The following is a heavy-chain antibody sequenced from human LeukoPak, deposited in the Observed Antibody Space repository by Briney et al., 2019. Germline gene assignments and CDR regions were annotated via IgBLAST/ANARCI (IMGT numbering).Heavy chain of an antibody. V-gene: IGHV4-34*01. Sequence: SETLSLTCAVYGGSFSGYYWSWIRRPPGKGLEWIGEINHSGSTNYNPSLKSRVTISVDTSKNQFSLKLSSVTAADTAVYYCARGRSSYYYGSGSAYEYWGQGTLVTVSS. J-gene: IGHJ4*02. D-gene: IGHD3-10*01. CDR1: GGSFSGYY. CDR3: ARGRSSYYYGSGSAYEY. CDR2: INHSGST.